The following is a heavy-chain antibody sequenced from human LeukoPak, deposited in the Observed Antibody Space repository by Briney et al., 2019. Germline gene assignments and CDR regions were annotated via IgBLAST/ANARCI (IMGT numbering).Heavy chain of an antibody. J-gene: IGHJ6*03. V-gene: IGHV1-2*06. Sequence: GASVKVSCKASGYTFTGYYMHWVRQAPGQGLEWMGRINPNSGGTNYAQKFQGRVTMTRDTSISTAYMELRSLRSDDTAVYYCASYVEMATIGYMDVWGKGTTVTVSS. CDR3: ASYVEMATIGYMDV. CDR1: GYTFTGYY. CDR2: INPNSGGT. D-gene: IGHD5-24*01.